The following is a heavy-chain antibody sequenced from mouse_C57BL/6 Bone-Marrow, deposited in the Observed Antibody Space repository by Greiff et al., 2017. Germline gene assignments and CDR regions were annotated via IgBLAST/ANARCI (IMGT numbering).Heavy chain of an antibody. CDR2: INPNYGTT. CDR3: RRRQLRLHYDDMDY. D-gene: IGHD3-2*02. J-gene: IGHJ4*01. CDR1: GYSFTDYN. Sequence: EVQLQQSGPELVKPGASVKISCKASGYSFTDYNMNWVQQSNGKSLAWIGVINPNYGTTSYNQKFKGKATLTVDQSSSTAYMQLNSLTSEDSAVYYGRRRQLRLHYDDMDYWGQGTSVTVSS. V-gene: IGHV1-39*01.